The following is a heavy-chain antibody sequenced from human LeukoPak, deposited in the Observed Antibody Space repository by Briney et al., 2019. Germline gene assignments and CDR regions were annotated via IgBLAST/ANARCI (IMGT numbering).Heavy chain of an antibody. V-gene: IGHV4-30-2*01. CDR1: GGSISSGGYY. CDR2: IYHSGST. Sequence: KASETLSLTCTVSGGSISSGGYYWSWIRQHPGKGLEWIGYIYHSGSTYYNPSLKSRVTISVDRSKNQFSLKLSSVTAADTAVYYCARGGYYGSGSYPPDDAFDIWGQGTMVIVSS. J-gene: IGHJ3*02. CDR3: ARGGYYGSGSYPPDDAFDI. D-gene: IGHD3-10*01.